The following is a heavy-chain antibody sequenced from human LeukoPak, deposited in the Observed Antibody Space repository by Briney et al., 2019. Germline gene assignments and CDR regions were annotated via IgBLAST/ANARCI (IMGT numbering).Heavy chain of an antibody. CDR2: IYSGGST. CDR1: GFTVSSNY. J-gene: IGHJ3*02. D-gene: IGHD1-14*01. CDR3: AKAEAGNLVDAFDI. Sequence: PGGSLRLSCAASGFTVSSNYMRWVRQAPGKGLEWVSVIYSGGSTYYADSVKGRFTISRDSSKNTLYLQMNSLRAEDTAVYYCAKAEAGNLVDAFDIWGQGTMVTVSS. V-gene: IGHV3-53*01.